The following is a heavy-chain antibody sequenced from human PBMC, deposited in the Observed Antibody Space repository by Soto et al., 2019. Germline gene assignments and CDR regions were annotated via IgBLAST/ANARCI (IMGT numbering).Heavy chain of an antibody. CDR2: IYYSGST. V-gene: IGHV4-61*01. Sequence: QVQLQESGPGLVKPSETLSLTCTVSGGSVSSGSYYWSWIRQPPGKGLEWIGYIYYSGSTNYNPTPKRRVTISVDTSKSQLSLKLSSLSAADTAVYYCAREGEITMVRGVIRWFDPWGQGTLVTVSS. J-gene: IGHJ5*02. D-gene: IGHD3-10*01. CDR3: AREGEITMVRGVIRWFDP. CDR1: GGSVSSGSYY.